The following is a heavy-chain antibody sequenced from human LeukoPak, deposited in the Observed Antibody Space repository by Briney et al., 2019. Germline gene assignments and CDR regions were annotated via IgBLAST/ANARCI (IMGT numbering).Heavy chain of an antibody. CDR1: GGSISSGDYY. CDR2: IYYSGST. Sequence: SETLSLTCTVSGGSISSGDYYWSWIRQPPGKGLEWIGYIYYSGSTYYNPSLKSRVTISVDTSKNQFSLKLSSVTAADTAVYYCARERFRSGYMDVWGKGTTATVSS. J-gene: IGHJ6*03. CDR3: ARERFRSGYMDV. D-gene: IGHD1-14*01. V-gene: IGHV4-30-4*08.